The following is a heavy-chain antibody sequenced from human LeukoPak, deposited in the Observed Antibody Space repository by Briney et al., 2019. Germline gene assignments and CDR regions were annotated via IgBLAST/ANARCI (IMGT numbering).Heavy chain of an antibody. J-gene: IGHJ4*02. Sequence: GGSLRLSCAASGFTFSDFAMSWVRQAPGKGLEWVSAISGNGVSTFYADSVKGRFTISRDNSKNTLYLQMNSLRAEDTAVYYCGKGEVSMVWGLILGWGQGTLVTVSS. CDR1: GFTFSDFA. V-gene: IGHV3-23*01. CDR3: GKGEVSMVWGLILG. D-gene: IGHD3-10*01. CDR2: ISGNGVST.